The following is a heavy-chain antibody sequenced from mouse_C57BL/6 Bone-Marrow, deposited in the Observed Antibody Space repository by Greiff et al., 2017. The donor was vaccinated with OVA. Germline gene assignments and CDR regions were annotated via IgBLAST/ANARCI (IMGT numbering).Heavy chain of an antibody. J-gene: IGHJ4*01. Sequence: EVKLVESEGGLVQPGSSMKLSCTASGFTFSDYYMAWVRPVPEKGLEWVANINYDGSSTYYLDSLKSRFIISRDNAKNILYLQMSSLKSEDTATYYCAREKGNYYDYEGYYAMDYWGQGTSVTVSS. V-gene: IGHV5-16*01. D-gene: IGHD2-4*01. CDR1: GFTFSDYY. CDR2: INYDGSST. CDR3: AREKGNYYDYEGYYAMDY.